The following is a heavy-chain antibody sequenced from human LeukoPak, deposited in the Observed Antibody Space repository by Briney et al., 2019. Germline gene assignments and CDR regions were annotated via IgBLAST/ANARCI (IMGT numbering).Heavy chain of an antibody. J-gene: IGHJ5*02. Sequence: SETLSLTCTVSSGSISSHYWSWIRQPPGKGLERIGYISYSGSTNYNPSLKSRVTISVNTSKNQFSLRLSSVTAADTAVYYCARLSGIVVVTAIPGWFDPWGQGTLVTVSS. CDR3: ARLSGIVVVTAIPGWFDP. V-gene: IGHV4-59*08. CDR1: SGSISSHY. D-gene: IGHD2-21*02. CDR2: ISYSGST.